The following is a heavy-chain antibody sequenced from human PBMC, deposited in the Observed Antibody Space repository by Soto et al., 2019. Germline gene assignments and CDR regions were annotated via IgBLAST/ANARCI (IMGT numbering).Heavy chain of an antibody. CDR1: GFTFSSYG. D-gene: IGHD7-27*01. V-gene: IGHV3-33*01. Sequence: GGSLRLSCAASGFTFSSYGMHWVRQAPGKGLEWAAVIWYDGSNKYYADSVKGRFTISRDNSKNTLYLQMNSLRAEDTAVYYCARDQGVGMDAFDIWGQGTMVTVSS. J-gene: IGHJ3*02. CDR2: IWYDGSNK. CDR3: ARDQGVGMDAFDI.